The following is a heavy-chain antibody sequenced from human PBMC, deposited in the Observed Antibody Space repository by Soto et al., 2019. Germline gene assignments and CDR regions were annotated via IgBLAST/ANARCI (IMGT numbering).Heavy chain of an antibody. CDR3: ARSLVYYDFWSGYYTGYYYYGMDV. V-gene: IGHV4-34*01. CDR2: INHSGST. Sequence: TSETLSLTCAVYGGSFSGYYWSWIRQPPGKGLEWIGEINHSGSTNYNPSLKSRVTISVDTSKNQFSLKLSSVTAADTAVYYCARSLVYYDFWSGYYTGYYYYGMDVWGQGTTVTVSS. D-gene: IGHD3-3*01. J-gene: IGHJ6*02. CDR1: GGSFSGYY.